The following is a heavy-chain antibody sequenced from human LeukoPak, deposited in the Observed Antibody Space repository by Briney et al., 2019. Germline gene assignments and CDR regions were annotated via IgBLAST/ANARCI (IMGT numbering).Heavy chain of an antibody. V-gene: IGHV4-34*01. J-gene: IGHJ5*02. CDR2: INHSGST. Sequence: PSETLSLTCAVYGGSFSGYYWSWIRQPPGKGLEWIGEINHSGSTNYNPSLKSRVTISVDTSKNQFSLKLSSVTAVDTAVYYCARANLGWFDPWGQGTLVTVSS. CDR3: ARANLGWFDP. CDR1: GGSFSGYY. D-gene: IGHD3-10*01.